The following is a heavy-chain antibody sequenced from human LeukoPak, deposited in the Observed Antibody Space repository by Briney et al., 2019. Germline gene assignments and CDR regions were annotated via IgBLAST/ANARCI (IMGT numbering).Heavy chain of an antibody. V-gene: IGHV3-66*01. D-gene: IGHD3-9*01. CDR1: GFTVSSNY. J-gene: IGHJ4*02. Sequence: GGSLRLSCAASGFTVSSNYMSWVRQAPGKGLEWVSVIYSGGSTYYADSVKGRFTISRDNSKNTLYLQMNSLRAEDTAVYYCAKYHSLTGYENWGQGTLVTVSS. CDR2: IYSGGST. CDR3: AKYHSLTGYEN.